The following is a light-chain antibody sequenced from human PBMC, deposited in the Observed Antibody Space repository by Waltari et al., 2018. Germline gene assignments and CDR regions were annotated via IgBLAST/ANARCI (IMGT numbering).Light chain of an antibody. CDR3: CSYTRSDSWV. Sequence: QSALTQPASVSGSPGQSITIPCTGTSSDIGGYNRVSWYQQHPGKVPELMIFDVSNWPAGVSHRFSGSKSGNTASLTISGLQAEDEADYYCCSYTRSDSWVFGGGTKLTVL. CDR2: DVS. J-gene: IGLJ3*02. CDR1: SSDIGGYNR. V-gene: IGLV2-14*03.